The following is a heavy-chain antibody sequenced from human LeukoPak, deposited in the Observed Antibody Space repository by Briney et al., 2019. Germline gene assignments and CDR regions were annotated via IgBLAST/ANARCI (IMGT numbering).Heavy chain of an antibody. CDR1: GYSISSGYY. CDR3: ARLGYSSSSEYFQH. D-gene: IGHD6-13*01. V-gene: IGHV4-38-2*02. J-gene: IGHJ1*01. CDR2: IYHSGST. Sequence: SETLSLTCTVSGYSISSGYYWGWIRQPPGKGLEWIGSIYHSGSTYYNPSLKSRVTISVDTSKNQFSLKLSSVTAADTAVYYCARLGYSSSSEYFQHWGQGTLVTVPS.